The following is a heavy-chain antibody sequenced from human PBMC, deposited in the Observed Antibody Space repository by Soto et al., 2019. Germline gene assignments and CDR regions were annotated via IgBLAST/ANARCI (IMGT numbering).Heavy chain of an antibody. CDR1: GGCVSSGDYF. CDR2: IYDSGSS. Sequence: SETLSLTCTVSGGCVSSGDYFWSWIRQPPGKGLEWIGYIYDSGSSYYNPSLKSRVTMSVDTSKNQFSLKLRSVTAADTAMYYCAREKGYSSGTKYLDSCGKETLVAVSS. CDR3: AREKGYSSGTKYLDS. D-gene: IGHD5-18*01. V-gene: IGHV4-30-4*01. J-gene: IGHJ4*02.